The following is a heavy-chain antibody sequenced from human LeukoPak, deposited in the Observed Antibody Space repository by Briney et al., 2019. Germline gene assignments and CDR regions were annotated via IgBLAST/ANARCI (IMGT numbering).Heavy chain of an antibody. V-gene: IGHV1-2*06. CDR1: GYTFTGYY. D-gene: IGHD2-21*02. J-gene: IGHJ4*02. CDR2: INPNSGDT. Sequence: AAVKVSCKASGYTFTGYYVHWVRQAPGQGLEWMGLINPNSGDTSYAQKFQGRVTMTRDTSISTAYMELSRLRSDDTALYYCARDYSGGDCFPDYWGQGTLVTVSS. CDR3: ARDYSGGDCFPDY.